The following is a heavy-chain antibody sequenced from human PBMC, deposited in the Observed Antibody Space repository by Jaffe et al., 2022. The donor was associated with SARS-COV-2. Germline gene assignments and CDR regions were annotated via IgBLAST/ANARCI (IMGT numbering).Heavy chain of an antibody. V-gene: IGHV1-3*01. Sequence: QVQLVQSGAEVKKPGASVKVSCKASGYTFTTYAMHWVRQAPGQRLEWMGWINGGSGNTQYSQKFQGRVTITRDTSANTAYMELSSLRSEDTAVYFCAKDVYPYSGGVGGFEYWGQGTLVTVSS. D-gene: IGHD6-19*01. CDR3: AKDVYPYSGGVGGFEY. CDR2: INGGSGNT. J-gene: IGHJ4*02. CDR1: GYTFTTYA.